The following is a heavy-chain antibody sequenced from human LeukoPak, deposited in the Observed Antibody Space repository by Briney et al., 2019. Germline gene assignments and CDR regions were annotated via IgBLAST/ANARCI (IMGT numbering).Heavy chain of an antibody. CDR3: AKPYCDITPPGRDYCGANV. Sequence: PGRSLRLSCAASGISFSEYGMHWISQAQGKGLEWVAAISYDGSNQDYVDSVKGRFTISRDNSKNTLYLQMDSLRAADTALYYCAKPYCDITPPGRDYCGANVWGQGTRVTV. J-gene: IGHJ6*01. D-gene: IGHD4-23*01. CDR1: GISFSEYG. CDR2: ISYDGSNQ. V-gene: IGHV3-30*18.